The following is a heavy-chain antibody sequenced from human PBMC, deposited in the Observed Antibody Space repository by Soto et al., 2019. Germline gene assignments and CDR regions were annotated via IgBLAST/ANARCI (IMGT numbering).Heavy chain of an antibody. Sequence: QVQLQESGPGLVKPSQTLSLTCTVSGGSISSGGYYWNWIRQHPGKGLEWIGYIYYIGSTYYNPSLKGRVTISLATSKSQFSLKLSSVTAADTAVYYCAGSVFPWGQGTLVTVSS. CDR2: IYYIGST. CDR1: GGSISSGGYY. V-gene: IGHV4-31*03. CDR3: AGSVFP. J-gene: IGHJ5*02.